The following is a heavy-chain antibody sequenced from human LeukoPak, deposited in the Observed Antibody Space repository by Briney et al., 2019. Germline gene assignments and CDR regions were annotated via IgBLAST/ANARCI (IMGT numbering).Heavy chain of an antibody. CDR2: ISGSGGST. V-gene: IGHV3-23*01. CDR3: AKRGDSGGWFDY. CDR1: GFTFSSYG. D-gene: IGHD2-15*01. Sequence: PGGTLRLSCAASGFTFSSYGMSWVRQAPGKGLEWVSAISGSGGSTYCADSVKGRFTISRDNSKNTLYLQMNSLRAEDTAVYYCAKRGDSGGWFDYWGQGTLVTVSS. J-gene: IGHJ4*02.